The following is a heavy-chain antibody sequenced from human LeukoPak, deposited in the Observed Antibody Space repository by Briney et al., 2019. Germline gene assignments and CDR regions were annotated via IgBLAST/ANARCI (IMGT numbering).Heavy chain of an antibody. V-gene: IGHV3-23*01. CDR2: ISGSGGST. CDR1: GFTFSSYG. CDR3: AKDLLVTMIVVALFDY. Sequence: TGGSLRLSCAASGFTFSSYGMSWVRQAPGKGLEWVSAISGSGGSTYYADSVKGRFTISRDNSKNTLYLQMNSLRAEDTAVYYCAKDLLVTMIVVALFDYWGQGTLVTVSS. D-gene: IGHD3-22*01. J-gene: IGHJ4*02.